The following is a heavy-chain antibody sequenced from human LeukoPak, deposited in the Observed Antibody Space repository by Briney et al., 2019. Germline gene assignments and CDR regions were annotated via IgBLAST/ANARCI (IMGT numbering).Heavy chain of an antibody. J-gene: IGHJ6*02. Sequence: PSETLSLTCTVSGDSISSGGYYWSWIRQHPGKGLEWIGYIYYSGSTYYNPSLKSRVTISVDTSKNQFSLKLSSVTAADTAVYYCARSDYYGSGSTSMDVWGQGTTVTVSS. CDR2: IYYSGST. CDR3: ARSDYYGSGSTSMDV. V-gene: IGHV4-31*03. CDR1: GDSISSGGYY. D-gene: IGHD3-10*01.